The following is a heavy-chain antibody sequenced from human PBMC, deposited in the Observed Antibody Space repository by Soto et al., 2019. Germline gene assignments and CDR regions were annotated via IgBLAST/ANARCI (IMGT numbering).Heavy chain of an antibody. J-gene: IGHJ6*02. V-gene: IGHV3-23*01. CDR3: AKGYSSSSTYYYYALDV. CDR2: ISGSGVTR. Sequence: EVQLLESGGGLVQPGGSLRLSCAASGVTFSIKAMSWVRQAPGKGLEWVSAISGSGVTRDYADSVKGRFTISRDNSKDTLYLQMNSLRAEDTALYYCAKGYSSSSTYYYYALDVWGHGTTVIVS. D-gene: IGHD6-6*01. CDR1: GVTFSIKA.